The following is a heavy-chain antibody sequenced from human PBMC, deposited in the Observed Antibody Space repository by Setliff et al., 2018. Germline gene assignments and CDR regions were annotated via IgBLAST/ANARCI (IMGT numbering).Heavy chain of an antibody. CDR2: IMPIFGTI. Sequence: SVKVSCKASGGTFSTYGITWVRQAPGQGLEWVGGIMPIFGTISYAQKFQGRVTITADESTSTVYMELSSLRSDDTALYYCAREEGYYYDSTDYYYYMDVWGKGTTVTVSS. CDR3: AREEGYYYDSTDYYYYMDV. D-gene: IGHD3-22*01. V-gene: IGHV1-69*13. CDR1: GGTFSTYG. J-gene: IGHJ6*03.